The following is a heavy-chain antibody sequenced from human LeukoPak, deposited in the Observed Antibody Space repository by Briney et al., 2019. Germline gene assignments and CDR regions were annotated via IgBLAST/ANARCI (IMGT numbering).Heavy chain of an antibody. D-gene: IGHD1-26*01. J-gene: IGHJ4*02. CDR1: GGSFSGYY. CDR2: IYTSGST. CDR3: ARGRRGIKGYYIDY. Sequence: SETLSLTCAVYGGSFSGYYWSWIRQPPGKGLEWIGYIYTSGSTNYNPSLKSRVTISVDTSKNQFSLKLSSVTAADTAVYYCARGRRGIKGYYIDYWGQGTLVTVSS. V-gene: IGHV4-4*09.